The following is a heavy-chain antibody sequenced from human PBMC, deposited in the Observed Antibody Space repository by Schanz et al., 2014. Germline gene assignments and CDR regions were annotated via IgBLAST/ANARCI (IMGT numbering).Heavy chain of an antibody. CDR1: GFTFTNYA. J-gene: IGHJ4*02. D-gene: IGHD2-8*02. CDR2: ISDSGDTA. V-gene: IGHV3-23*04. Sequence: EVQLAESGGGLVQPGGSLRLSCAASGFTFTNYAMSWVRQAPGKGLEWVSLISDSGDTAYYADSVKGRFTISRDNFKGALYLQMSSLRAEDTAVYYCAKSLESCPGGRCSRGYFDYWGQGTLXTVSS. CDR3: AKSLESCPGGRCSRGYFDY.